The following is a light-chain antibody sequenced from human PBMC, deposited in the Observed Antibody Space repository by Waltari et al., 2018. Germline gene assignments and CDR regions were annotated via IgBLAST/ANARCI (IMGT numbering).Light chain of an antibody. J-gene: IGLJ2*01. Sequence: QSALTQPRSVSGSPGQSVTISCTGTSSEVCGYHYVFWYQQHPGKAPKLMFYDVSKRPSGVPDRFSGSKSGNTASLTISGLQAEDEADYYCCSYAGSYTYVVFGGGTKLTVL. V-gene: IGLV2-11*01. CDR3: CSYAGSYTYVV. CDR2: DVS. CDR1: SSEVCGYHY.